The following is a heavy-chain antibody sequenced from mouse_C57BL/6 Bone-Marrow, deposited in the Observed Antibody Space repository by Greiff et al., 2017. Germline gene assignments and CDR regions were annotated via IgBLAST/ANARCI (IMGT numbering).Heavy chain of an antibody. CDR1: GYTFTSYW. CDR3: ARRLFYAMDD. V-gene: IGHV1-55*01. D-gene: IGHD6-1*01. J-gene: IGHJ4*01. CDR2: IYPGSGST. Sequence: VQLQQPGAELVKPGASVKMSCKASGYTFTSYWITWVKQRPGQGLEWIGDIYPGSGSTNYNAKFKSKATLTVDTSSSTAYMQLSSLTSEDSAVYYCARRLFYAMDDWGQGTSVTVSS.